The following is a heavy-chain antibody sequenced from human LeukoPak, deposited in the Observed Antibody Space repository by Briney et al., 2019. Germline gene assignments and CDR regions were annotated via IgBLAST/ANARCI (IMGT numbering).Heavy chain of an antibody. Sequence: PSETLSLTCTVSGGSISSYYWSWIRQPAGKGLEWIGRIYTSGSTNYNPSLKSRVTMSVDTSKNQFSLKLSSVTAADTAVYYCASRLLSFGDNAFDIWGQGTMVTVSS. D-gene: IGHD3-10*01. CDR1: GGSISSYY. CDR3: ASRLLSFGDNAFDI. J-gene: IGHJ3*02. V-gene: IGHV4-4*07. CDR2: IYTSGST.